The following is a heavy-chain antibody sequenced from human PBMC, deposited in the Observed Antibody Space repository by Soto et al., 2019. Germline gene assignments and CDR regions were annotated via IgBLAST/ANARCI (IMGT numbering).Heavy chain of an antibody. V-gene: IGHV6-1*01. J-gene: IGHJ5*01. CDR2: TYYRSKWYN. D-gene: IGHD1-26*01. CDR3: ARLVGNSWLDS. CDR1: GDSVSSNSAV. Sequence: QTLSLTCAISGDSVSSNSAVWNWIRQSPSGGLEWLGRTYYRSKWYNDYAVSVKSRITINPDTSKNQVSLQLNSVTPEDTAVYYCARLVGNSWLDSWGQGSLVTVSS.